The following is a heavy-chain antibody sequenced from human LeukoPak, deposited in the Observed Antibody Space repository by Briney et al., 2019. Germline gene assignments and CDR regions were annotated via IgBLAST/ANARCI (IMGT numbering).Heavy chain of an antibody. J-gene: IGHJ6*02. V-gene: IGHV3-21*01. D-gene: IGHD3-10*01. Sequence: GGSLRLSCAASGFTFSNHIMNWVRQAPGKGLEWVSSASTSSSYIYYAGSVKGRFTISRDNAKASLSLQMNSLRAEDTAMYYCAGFGRDYYYYYGMDVWGQGTTVTVSS. CDR2: ASTSSSYI. CDR1: GFTFSNHI. CDR3: AGFGRDYYYYYGMDV.